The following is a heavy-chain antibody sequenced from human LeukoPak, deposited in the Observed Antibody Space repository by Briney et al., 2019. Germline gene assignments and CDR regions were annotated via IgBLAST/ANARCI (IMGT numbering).Heavy chain of an antibody. V-gene: IGHV4-34*01. CDR3: ARGYSSSWYFNMDV. Sequence: ASETLSLTCAVYGGSFSGYYWSWIRQPPGKGLEWIGEINHSGSTNYNPSLKSRVTISVDTSKNQFSLKLSSVTAADTAVYYCARGYSSSWYFNMDVWGKGTTVTISS. CDR2: INHSGST. D-gene: IGHD6-13*01. J-gene: IGHJ6*03. CDR1: GGSFSGYY.